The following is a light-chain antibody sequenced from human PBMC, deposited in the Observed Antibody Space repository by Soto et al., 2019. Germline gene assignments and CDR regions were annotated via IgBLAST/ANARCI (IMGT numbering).Light chain of an antibody. Sequence: EIVMTQSPATLSVSPGERATLSCRASQSVSSNLAWYQQKPGQTPKLLIYVASTRATGISARFSGSGSVSEFTLTICSLQSEDFVVYCCQQYNFWPLAFGGGTKVEFK. V-gene: IGKV3-15*01. J-gene: IGKJ4*01. CDR3: QQYNFWPLA. CDR1: QSVSSN. CDR2: VAS.